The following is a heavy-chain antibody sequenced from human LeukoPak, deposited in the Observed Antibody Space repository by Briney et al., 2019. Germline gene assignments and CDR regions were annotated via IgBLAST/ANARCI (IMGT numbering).Heavy chain of an antibody. CDR3: ARAPNSWYYFDY. CDR1: GGSISSYY. Sequence: SETLSLTCTVSGGSISSYYWSWIRQPPGKGLEWIGYIYYSGSTNYNPSLKSRVTISVGTSKSQFSLKLSSVTAADTAVYYCARAPNSWYYFDYWGQGTLVTVSS. D-gene: IGHD6-13*01. V-gene: IGHV4-59*01. CDR2: IYYSGST. J-gene: IGHJ4*02.